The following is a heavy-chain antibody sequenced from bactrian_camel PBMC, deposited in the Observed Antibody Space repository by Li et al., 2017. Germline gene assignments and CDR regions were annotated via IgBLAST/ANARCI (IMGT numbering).Heavy chain of an antibody. J-gene: IGHJ4*01. CDR3: ATDYDVFSY. CDR2: IYPDGTIT. V-gene: IGHV3S2*01. CDR1: GFTFSSAA. D-gene: IGHD4*01. Sequence: VQLVESGGGLVQPGGSLRLSCTASGFTFSSAAMSWVRQAPGKGLEWVSSIYPDGTITYYTDSVKGRFTISRDNAKNTVWLQMHSLKSEDTALYYCATDYDVFSYWGQGTQVTVS.